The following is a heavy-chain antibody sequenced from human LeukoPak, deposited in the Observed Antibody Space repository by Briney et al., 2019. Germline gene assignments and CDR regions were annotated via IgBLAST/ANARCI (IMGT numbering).Heavy chain of an antibody. CDR3: ARSRSSFPYDYYMDV. Sequence: GESLKISCKDSGHSFTNYWFGWVRQKPGKGLEWMGIIYPRDSDTRYSPSFQGQVNISADKSISTAYLQWSSLKASDTAMYYCARSRSSFPYDYYMDVWGEGTMVTVSS. CDR1: GHSFTNYW. CDR2: IYPRDSDT. J-gene: IGHJ6*03. V-gene: IGHV5-51*01.